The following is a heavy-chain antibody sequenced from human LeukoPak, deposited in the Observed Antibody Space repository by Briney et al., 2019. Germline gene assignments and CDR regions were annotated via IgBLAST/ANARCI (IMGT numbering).Heavy chain of an antibody. CDR2: ISSSGSTI. Sequence: PGGSLRLSCAASGFTFSDYYMSWIRQAPGKGLEWVSYISSSGSTIYYADPVKGRFTISRDNAKNSLYLQMNSLRAEDTAVYYCARDDLDSSGYLNDYWGQGTLVTVSS. J-gene: IGHJ4*02. CDR1: GFTFSDYY. CDR3: ARDDLDSSGYLNDY. V-gene: IGHV3-11*04. D-gene: IGHD3-22*01.